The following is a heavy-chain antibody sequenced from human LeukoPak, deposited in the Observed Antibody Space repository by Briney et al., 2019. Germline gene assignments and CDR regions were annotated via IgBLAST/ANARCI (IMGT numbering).Heavy chain of an antibody. CDR3: ARGAPAMASTFDP. CDR1: GYTFTGYY. CDR2: INPNSGGT. V-gene: IGHV1-2*02. Sequence: ASVKVSCKASGYTFTGYYMHWVRQAPGQGLEWMGWINPNSGGTNYAQKFQGRVTMTRDTSISTAYMELSRLRSDDTAVYYCARGAPAMASTFDPWGQGTLVTVSP. D-gene: IGHD5-18*01. J-gene: IGHJ5*02.